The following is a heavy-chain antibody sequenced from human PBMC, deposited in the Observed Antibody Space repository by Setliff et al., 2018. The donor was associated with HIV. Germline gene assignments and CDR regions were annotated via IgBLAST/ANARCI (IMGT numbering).Heavy chain of an antibody. CDR1: GFIFSNYA. V-gene: IGHV3-23*01. J-gene: IGHJ4*02. CDR2: MSARGGNT. Sequence: GGSLRLSCTASGFIFSNYAMTWVRQAPGKGLEWISGMSARGGNTFYADSVKGRFTISRDDSKNTLYLQLNSLRAEDTAIYYCAKYQIEWLLRSLDSWGQGTLVTVSS. D-gene: IGHD3-3*01. CDR3: AKYQIEWLLRSLDS.